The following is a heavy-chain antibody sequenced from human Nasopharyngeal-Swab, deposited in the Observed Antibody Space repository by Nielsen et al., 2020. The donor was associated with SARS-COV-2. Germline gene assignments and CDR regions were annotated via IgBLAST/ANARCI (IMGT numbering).Heavy chain of an antibody. D-gene: IGHD3-3*01. J-gene: IGHJ3*02. CDR3: ARGDYDFWSGWVSAFDI. Sequence: ASVKVSCKASGYTFTSYAMNWVRQAPGQGLEWMGWINTNTGNPTYAQGFTGRFVFSMDISVSTAYLQISSLKAEDTAVYYCARGDYDFWSGWVSAFDIWGQGTMVTVSS. V-gene: IGHV7-4-1*02. CDR1: GYTFTSYA. CDR2: INTNTGNP.